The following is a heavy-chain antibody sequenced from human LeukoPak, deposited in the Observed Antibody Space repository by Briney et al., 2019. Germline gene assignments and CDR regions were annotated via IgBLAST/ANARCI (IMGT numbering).Heavy chain of an antibody. V-gene: IGHV3-23*01. CDR2: IRRSGGNI. J-gene: IGHJ3*02. D-gene: IGHD3-16*01. Sequence: GGSLRLSCAASGFTFSSYAMSWVRQAPGKGLEWVSTIRRSGGNIYYADSMKGRFTISRDNSKNTLYLQMNTLRAEDTAVYYCAKDLAFSDGFDMWGQGTMVTVSS. CDR1: GFTFSSYA. CDR3: AKDLAFSDGFDM.